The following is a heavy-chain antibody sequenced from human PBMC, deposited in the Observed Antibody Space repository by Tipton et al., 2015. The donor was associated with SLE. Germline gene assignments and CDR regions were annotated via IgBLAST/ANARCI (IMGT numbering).Heavy chain of an antibody. Sequence: MQLVQSGAEVKKPGTSVKVSCKASGFTFTSSAMQWVRQARGQRLEWIGWIVVGSGNTNYAQKFQERVTITRDMSTSTAYMELSSLRSEDTAVYYCAAEGPGGYDRYYYYYGMDVWGQGTTVTVSS. CDR2: IVVGSGNT. J-gene: IGHJ6*02. V-gene: IGHV1-58*02. D-gene: IGHD5-12*01. CDR1: GFTFTSSA. CDR3: AAEGPGGYDRYYYYYGMDV.